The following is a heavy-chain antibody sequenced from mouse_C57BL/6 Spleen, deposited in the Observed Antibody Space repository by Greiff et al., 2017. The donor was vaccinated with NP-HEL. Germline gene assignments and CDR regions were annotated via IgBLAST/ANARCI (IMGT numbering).Heavy chain of an antibody. CDR2: INPSSGST. CDR3: ALSDSSCYGLAY. Sequence: QVQLQQSGAELARPGASVKMSCKASGYTFTSYTMHWVKQRPGQGLEWIGYINPSSGSTTYNQKFKDKATLTADKSSSTAYMQLSSLTSEDSAVYYCALSDSSCYGLAYWGQGTLVTVSA. V-gene: IGHV1-4*01. D-gene: IGHD3-2*02. CDR1: GYTFTSYT. J-gene: IGHJ3*01.